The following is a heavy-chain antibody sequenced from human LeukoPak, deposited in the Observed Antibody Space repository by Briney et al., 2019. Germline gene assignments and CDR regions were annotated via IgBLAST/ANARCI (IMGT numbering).Heavy chain of an antibody. D-gene: IGHD5-24*01. J-gene: IGHJ6*03. CDR2: IYYSGST. V-gene: IGHV4-31*03. CDR1: GGSISSGGYY. CDR3: ARVEVATITFYYYYYMDV. Sequence: PSETLSLTCTVSGGSISSGGYYWSWIRQHPGKGLEWIGYIYYSGSTYYNPSLKSRVTISVDTSKNQFSLKLSSVTAADTAVYYCARVEVATITFYYYYYMDVWGKGTTVTVSS.